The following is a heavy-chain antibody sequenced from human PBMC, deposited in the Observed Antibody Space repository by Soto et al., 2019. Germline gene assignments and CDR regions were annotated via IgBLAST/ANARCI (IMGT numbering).Heavy chain of an antibody. V-gene: IGHV3-15*07. J-gene: IGHJ4*02. CDR1: GFTFSSAW. Sequence: EVHLVESGGGLIKPGGSLRLSCAASGFTFSSAWFNWVRQAPGKGLEWVGRIKSQNDGGTTDYAAPVRDRFTISKDDSKNALYQQMNSLKTEDTGVYFCTADLPAFIPQVDSWGKGNLVTVSS. CDR3: TADLPAFIPQVDS. D-gene: IGHD3-3*02. CDR2: IKSQNDGGTT.